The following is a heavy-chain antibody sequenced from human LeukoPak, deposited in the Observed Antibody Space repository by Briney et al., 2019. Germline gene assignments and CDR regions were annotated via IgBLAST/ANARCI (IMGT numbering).Heavy chain of an antibody. J-gene: IGHJ4*02. D-gene: IGHD3-3*01. CDR2: INHSGST. CDR3: ARGATYYDFWSGYYYFDY. Sequence: KPSETLSLTCAVYGGSFSGYYWSWIRQPPGKGLEWIGEINHSGSTNYNPSLKSRVTISEDTSKNQFSLKLSSVTAADTAVYYCARGATYYDFWSGYYYFDYWGQGTLVTVSS. CDR1: GGSFSGYY. V-gene: IGHV4-34*01.